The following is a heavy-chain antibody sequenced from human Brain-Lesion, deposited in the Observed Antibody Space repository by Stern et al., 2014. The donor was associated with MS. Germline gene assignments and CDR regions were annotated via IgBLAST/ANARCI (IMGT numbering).Heavy chain of an antibody. D-gene: IGHD2-15*01. CDR2: IYYSGNT. J-gene: IGHJ5*02. V-gene: IGHV4-39*02. CDR3: AGEEDIRYCSGGSCTGNWFDP. Sequence: VQLVQSGPGLVKPSETLSLTCTVAGGSVSSTSYAWAWIRQPPGKGLEWIGTIYYSGNTYYSPSLKSRLTISLDTSKNHFSWQRGSVTAADTAVYYCAGEEDIRYCSGGSCTGNWFDPWGQGTLVTVSS. CDR1: GGSVSSTSYA.